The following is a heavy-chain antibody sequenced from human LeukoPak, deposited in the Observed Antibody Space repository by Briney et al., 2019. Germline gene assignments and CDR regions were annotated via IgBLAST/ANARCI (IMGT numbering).Heavy chain of an antibody. CDR3: ATDLHDYGDYIRLN. CDR2: IKSKTDGGAI. J-gene: IGHJ4*02. V-gene: IGHV3-15*01. Sequence: PGGSLRLSCAASGFTFSNAWMSWVRQAPGKGLEWVGRIKSKTDGGAIDYAAPVKGRFTISRDDSKNTLYLQMNSLETEDTAVYYCATDLHDYGDYIRLNWGQGPLVTVSS. D-gene: IGHD4-17*01. CDR1: GFTFSNAW.